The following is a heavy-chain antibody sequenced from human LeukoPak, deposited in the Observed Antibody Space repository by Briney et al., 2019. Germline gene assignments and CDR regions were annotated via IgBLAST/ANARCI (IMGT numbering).Heavy chain of an antibody. CDR2: ISGSGGST. CDR3: AKDSGGVTTGTFDY. J-gene: IGHJ4*02. CDR1: GFTFSSYG. D-gene: IGHD4-17*01. V-gene: IGHV3-23*01. Sequence: GGSLRLSCAASGFTFSSYGMSWVRQAPGKGLEWVSAISGSGGSTYYADSVKGRFTISRDNSKNTLYLQMNSLRAEDTAVYYCAKDSGGVTTGTFDYWGQGTLVTVS.